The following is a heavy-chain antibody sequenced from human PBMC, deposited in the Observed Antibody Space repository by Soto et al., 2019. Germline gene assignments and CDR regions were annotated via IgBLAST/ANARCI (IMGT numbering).Heavy chain of an antibody. D-gene: IGHD6-13*01. CDR1: GGSISSGGYY. CDR3: ARAKKGIAAAENWFDP. Sequence: QVQLQESGPGLVKPSQTLSLTCTVSGGSISSGGYYWSWIRQHPGTGLEWIGYIYYSGSTYYNPSLKSRVTISVDTSKNQFSLKLSSVTAADTAVYYCARAKKGIAAAENWFDPWGQGTLVTVSS. CDR2: IYYSGST. V-gene: IGHV4-31*03. J-gene: IGHJ5*02.